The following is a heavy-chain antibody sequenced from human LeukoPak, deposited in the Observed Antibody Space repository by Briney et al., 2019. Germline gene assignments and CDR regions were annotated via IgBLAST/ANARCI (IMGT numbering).Heavy chain of an antibody. Sequence: PSQTLSLTCTVSGAAISSGTYYWSWIRQPAGKGLEWIGRIFTSGNTDYNPSLKSRVFISIETSKNRFSLTLNSVTAADTAVYYCATLRRDYYDSRAYDLWGQGTMVAVSS. CDR1: GAAISSGTYY. D-gene: IGHD3-22*01. CDR2: IFTSGNT. J-gene: IGHJ3*01. CDR3: ATLRRDYYDSRAYDL. V-gene: IGHV4-61*02.